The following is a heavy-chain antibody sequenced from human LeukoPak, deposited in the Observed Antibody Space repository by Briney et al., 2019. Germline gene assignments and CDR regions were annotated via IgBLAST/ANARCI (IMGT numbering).Heavy chain of an antibody. CDR3: ASIAVAGTPQLNWFDP. D-gene: IGHD6-19*01. Sequence: ASVKVSCKDSGYTFTGYYMHWVRQAPGQGLEWMGWINPNSGGTNYAQKFQGRVTMTRDTSISTAYMELSRLRSDDSAVYYCASIAVAGTPQLNWFDPWGQGTLVTVSS. CDR2: INPNSGGT. J-gene: IGHJ5*02. V-gene: IGHV1-2*02. CDR1: GYTFTGYY.